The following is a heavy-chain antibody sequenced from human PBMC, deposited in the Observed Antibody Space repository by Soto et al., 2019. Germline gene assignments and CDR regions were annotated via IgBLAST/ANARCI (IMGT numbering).Heavy chain of an antibody. J-gene: IGHJ4*02. Sequence: GGSLRLSCAASGFTFSTYGMHWVRQAPGKGLEWVAVISSAGSNKYYADSVKGRFTISRDNSKNTLYLQMNSLRAEDTAVYYCAKDRRGCSSSICPLDSWGQGTLVTVSS. D-gene: IGHD2-2*01. V-gene: IGHV3-30*18. CDR1: GFTFSTYG. CDR3: AKDRRGCSSSICPLDS. CDR2: ISSAGSNK.